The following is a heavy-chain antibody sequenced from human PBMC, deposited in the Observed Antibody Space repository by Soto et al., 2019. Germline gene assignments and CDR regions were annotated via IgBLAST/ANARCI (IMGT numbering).Heavy chain of an antibody. CDR2: IYYSGST. Sequence: SETLSLTCTVSGGSISSYYWSWFRQPPGKGLEWIGYIYYSGSTNYNPSLKSRVTISVDTSKNQFSLKLSSVTAADTAVYYCARVKSVWFDPWGQGTLVTVSS. D-gene: IGHD3-22*01. CDR3: ARVKSVWFDP. CDR1: GGSISSYY. V-gene: IGHV4-59*01. J-gene: IGHJ5*02.